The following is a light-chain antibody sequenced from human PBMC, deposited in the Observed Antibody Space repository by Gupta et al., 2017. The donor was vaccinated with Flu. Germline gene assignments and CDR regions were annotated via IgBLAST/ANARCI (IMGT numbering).Light chain of an antibody. V-gene: IGLV1-51*01. J-gene: IGLJ3*02. CDR2: ATN. Sequence: QSVFTPPPSVSAAPGQKDTISCSGSTSNNGNNYVAWYQQLPESDPRLLIHATNTRPVALPEPLSCSKSGTYDTPAITGVKTGDEAEDDCELWANKLSTVVFGGGTKLTVL. CDR3: ELWANKLSTVV. CDR1: TSNNGNNY.